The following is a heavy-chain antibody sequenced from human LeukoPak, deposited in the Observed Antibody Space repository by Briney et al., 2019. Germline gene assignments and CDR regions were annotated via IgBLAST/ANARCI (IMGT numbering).Heavy chain of an antibody. CDR1: GVTFSNYF. CDR2: ISSSSSYI. D-gene: IGHD3-22*01. Sequence: GGPLRLSCAASGVTFSNYFMTWVRQAPGKGLEWVSSISSSSSYIYYADSVKGRFTISRDNAKNSLYLQMNSLRAEDTAVYYCARDLSSGPTPTSFDYWGQGTLVTVSS. J-gene: IGHJ4*02. V-gene: IGHV3-21*01. CDR3: ARDLSSGPTPTSFDY.